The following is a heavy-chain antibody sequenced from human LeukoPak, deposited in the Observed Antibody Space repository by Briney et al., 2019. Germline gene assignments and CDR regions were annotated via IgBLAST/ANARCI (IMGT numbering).Heavy chain of an antibody. J-gene: IGHJ3*02. Sequence: GGSLRLSCAASGFTLSTYWMSWVRQAPGKGLEWVANIKQDGSEKYYVDSVKGRFTISRDNAKNSLYLQMNSLRAEDTAVYYCARDRGAFDIWGQGTMVTVSS. CDR3: ARDRGAFDI. D-gene: IGHD3-10*01. CDR1: GFTLSTYW. CDR2: IKQDGSEK. V-gene: IGHV3-7*05.